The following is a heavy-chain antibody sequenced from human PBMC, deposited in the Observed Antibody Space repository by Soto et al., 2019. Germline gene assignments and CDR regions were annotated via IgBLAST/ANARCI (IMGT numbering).Heavy chain of an antibody. J-gene: IGHJ6*02. V-gene: IGHV1-69*13. Sequence: SVKVSCKASGGTFSSYAISWVRQAPGQGLEWMGGIIPIFGTANYAQKFQGRVTITADESTSTAYMELSSLRSEDTAVHYCARHPGGRGYYYGMDVWGQGTTVTVSS. CDR2: IIPIFGTA. CDR1: GGTFSSYA. CDR3: ARHPGGRGYYYGMDV. D-gene: IGHD2-15*01.